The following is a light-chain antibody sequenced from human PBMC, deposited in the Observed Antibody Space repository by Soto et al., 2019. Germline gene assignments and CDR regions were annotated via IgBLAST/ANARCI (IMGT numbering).Light chain of an antibody. CDR1: EPIKTYY. CDR2: GVY. V-gene: IGKV3-20*01. Sequence: IVLTQSPGTLSLSPGETATLSCKASEPIKTYYFGWYQQKPGQSPRLLIYGVYSRATGIPDRFSGSGFGTDFTLTISRLEPEDFAVYYCQFYGSSLITFGQGTRLDIK. CDR3: QFYGSSLIT. J-gene: IGKJ5*01.